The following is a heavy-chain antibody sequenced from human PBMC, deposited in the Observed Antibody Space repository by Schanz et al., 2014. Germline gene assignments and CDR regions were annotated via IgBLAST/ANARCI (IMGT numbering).Heavy chain of an antibody. V-gene: IGHV1-69*01. CDR3: ARQVAHLTEIYKGREANLVDV. CDR2: FILISGTP. J-gene: IGHJ6*01. D-gene: IGHD1-1*01. Sequence: SCTASRGTFSSYAVSWVRQAPGQGLEWMGGFILISGTPNYAQRFQGRVTITADESTSTSYMERSSLRSDDTVAYYCARQVAHLTEIYKGREANLVDV. CDR1: RGTFSSYA.